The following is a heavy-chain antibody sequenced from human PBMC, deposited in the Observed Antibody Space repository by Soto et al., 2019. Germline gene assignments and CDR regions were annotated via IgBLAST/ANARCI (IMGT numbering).Heavy chain of an antibody. CDR1: GGTFSSYT. D-gene: IGHD6-19*01. J-gene: IGHJ4*02. CDR2: IIPILGIA. CDR3: ASSNKESSSGWYRLNQDYYFDY. V-gene: IGHV1-69*02. Sequence: ASVKVSCKASGGTFSSYTISWVRQAPGQGLEWMGRIIPILGIANYAQKFQGRVTITADKSTSTAYMELSSLRSEDTAVYYCASSNKESSSGWYRLNQDYYFDYWGQGTLVTVSS.